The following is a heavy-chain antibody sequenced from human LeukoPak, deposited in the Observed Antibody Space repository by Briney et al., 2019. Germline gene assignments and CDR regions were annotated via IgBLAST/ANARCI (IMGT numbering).Heavy chain of an antibody. CDR1: GGSISNYY. Sequence: SETLSLTCTVSGGSISNYYWSWIRQPPGKGLEWIGYIFYSGSTNYNPSLKSRVTISVDTSNNQFSLKPSSVTAADTAVYYCARFSISWSYFDYWGQGTLVTVSS. CDR2: IFYSGST. CDR3: ARFSISWSYFDY. J-gene: IGHJ4*02. V-gene: IGHV4-59*01. D-gene: IGHD6-13*01.